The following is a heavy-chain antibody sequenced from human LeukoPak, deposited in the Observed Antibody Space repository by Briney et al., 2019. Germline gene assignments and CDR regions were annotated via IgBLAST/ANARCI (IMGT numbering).Heavy chain of an antibody. CDR2: IIPIFGTA. V-gene: IGHV1-69*05. J-gene: IGHJ4*02. Sequence: ASVKVSCKASGGTFSSYAISWVRQAPGQGLEWMGRIIPIFGTANYAQKFQGRVTITTDESTSTAYMELSSLRSEDTAVYYCARDGNNWNPDLFWGQGTLVTVSS. CDR1: GGTFSSYA. CDR3: ARDGNNWNPDLF. D-gene: IGHD1-20*01.